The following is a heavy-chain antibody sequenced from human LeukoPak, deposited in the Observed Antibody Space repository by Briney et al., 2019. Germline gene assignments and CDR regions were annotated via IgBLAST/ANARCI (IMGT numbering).Heavy chain of an antibody. CDR3: ARHGGYCSGGSCYSDSGFDY. Sequence: PSEALSLTCTVSGGSISSSSYYWGWIRQPPGKGLEWIGSIYYSGSTYYNPSLKSRVTISVDTSKNQFSLKLSSVTAADTAVYYCARHGGYCSGGSCYSDSGFDYWGQGTLVTVSS. CDR2: IYYSGST. J-gene: IGHJ4*02. D-gene: IGHD2-15*01. V-gene: IGHV4-39*01. CDR1: GGSISSSSYY.